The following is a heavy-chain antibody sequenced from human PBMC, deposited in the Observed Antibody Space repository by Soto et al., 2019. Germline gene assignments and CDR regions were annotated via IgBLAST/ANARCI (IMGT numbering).Heavy chain of an antibody. CDR2: IWYDGSNK. Sequence: QVQLVESGGGVVQPGRSLRLSCAASGFTFSSYGMHWVRQAPGKGLEWVAVIWYDGSNKYYADSVKGRFTISRDNSKNTLYLQMNSLRAEDTAVYYCARELCSGGSCYMIVYWGQGTLVTVSS. V-gene: IGHV3-33*01. CDR1: GFTFSSYG. CDR3: ARELCSGGSCYMIVY. J-gene: IGHJ4*02. D-gene: IGHD2-15*01.